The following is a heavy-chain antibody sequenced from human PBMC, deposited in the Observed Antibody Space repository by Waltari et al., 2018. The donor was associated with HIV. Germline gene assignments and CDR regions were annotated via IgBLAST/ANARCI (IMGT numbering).Heavy chain of an antibody. CDR2: IYTSGST. D-gene: IGHD5-12*01. V-gene: IGHV4-61*02. CDR3: ARVGSGYFFDY. CDR1: GGSISSGSFY. J-gene: IGHJ4*02. Sequence: QVQLQESGPGLVKPSQTLSLTCTVSGGSISSGSFYWSWIRQPAGKGLEWIGRIYTSGSTNYNPSLKSRVTISVDTSKNQFSLKLSSVTAADTAVYYCARVGSGYFFDYWGQGTLVTVSS.